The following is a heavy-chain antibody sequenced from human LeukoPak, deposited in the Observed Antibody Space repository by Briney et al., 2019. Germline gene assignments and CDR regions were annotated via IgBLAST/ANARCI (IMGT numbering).Heavy chain of an antibody. Sequence: ASVKVSFKASVYTFTIYDINWVRQAPGQGREWMGWMNPNSGSTGYAQKFQGRVTITRNTSISTAYMELSGLRSEDTAVYYCARGRSTGYPYYFEYWGQGTLVTVSS. CDR3: ARGRSTGYPYYFEY. CDR1: VYTFTIYD. D-gene: IGHD5-12*01. J-gene: IGHJ4*02. V-gene: IGHV1-8*03. CDR2: MNPNSGST.